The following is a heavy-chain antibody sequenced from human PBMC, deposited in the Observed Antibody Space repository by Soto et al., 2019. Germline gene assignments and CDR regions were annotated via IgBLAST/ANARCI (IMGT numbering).Heavy chain of an antibody. D-gene: IGHD3-10*01. CDR3: SRRDYYGSGRGYFDY. Sequence: SETLSLTCAVYGGSFSGYYWSWIRQPPGKGLEWIGEINHSGSTNYNPSLKSRVTISVDTSKNQFSLKLSSVTAADTAVYYCSRRDYYGSGRGYFDYWGQGILVTVSS. CDR2: INHSGST. J-gene: IGHJ4*02. V-gene: IGHV4-34*01. CDR1: GGSFSGYY.